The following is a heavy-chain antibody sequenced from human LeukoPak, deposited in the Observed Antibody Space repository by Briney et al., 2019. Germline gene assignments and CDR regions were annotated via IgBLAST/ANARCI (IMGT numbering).Heavy chain of an antibody. Sequence: GGSLRLSCAASGFTFSSYAMSWVRQAPGKGLEWVAVISYDGSNKYYADSVKGRFTISRDNSKNTPYLQMNSLRAEDTAVYYCARDTEWCMLYNWGQGTLVTVSS. V-gene: IGHV3-30-3*01. CDR3: ARDTEWCMLYN. CDR1: GFTFSSYA. J-gene: IGHJ4*02. D-gene: IGHD2-8*01. CDR2: ISYDGSNK.